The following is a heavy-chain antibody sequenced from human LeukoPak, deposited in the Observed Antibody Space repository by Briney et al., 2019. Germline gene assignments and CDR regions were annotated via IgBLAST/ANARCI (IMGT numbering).Heavy chain of an antibody. J-gene: IGHJ4*02. CDR1: GYSFTSYW. D-gene: IGHD5-18*01. CDR3: ARHRSSAMVTWVCFDY. CDR2: IYPGDSDT. V-gene: IGHV5-51*01. Sequence: GESLKISCKGSGYSFTSYWIGWVRQMPGKGLEWMGIIYPGDSDTRYSPSSQGQVTISADKSISTAYLQWSSLKASDTAMYYCARHRSSAMVTWVCFDYWGQGTLVTVSS.